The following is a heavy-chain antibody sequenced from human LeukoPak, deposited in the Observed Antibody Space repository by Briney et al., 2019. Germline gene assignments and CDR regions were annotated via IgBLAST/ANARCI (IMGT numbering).Heavy chain of an antibody. Sequence: GASVKVSCTASGYTFTSYAMHWVRQAPGQRLEWMGWISGGNGNTKYSQKFQGRVTFTRDTSASTAYMELSSLRSEDTAVYYCARDAVGAFDIWGQGTMVTVSS. CDR3: ARDAVGAFDI. CDR1: GYTFTSYA. CDR2: ISGGNGNT. V-gene: IGHV1-3*01. J-gene: IGHJ3*02.